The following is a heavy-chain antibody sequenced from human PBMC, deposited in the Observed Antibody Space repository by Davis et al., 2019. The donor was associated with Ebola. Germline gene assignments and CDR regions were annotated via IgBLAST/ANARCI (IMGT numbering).Heavy chain of an antibody. V-gene: IGHV1-8*01. D-gene: IGHD2-15*01. Sequence: AASVKVSCKASGYTFTSYDINWVRQATGQGLEWMGWMNPNSGNTGYSQKFQGRVTITRDTSASTAYMELSSLRSEDTAVYYCARGDLVVVAATAEGSGVDYGMDVWGQGTTVTVSS. CDR2: MNPNSGNT. CDR1: GYTFTSYD. CDR3: ARGDLVVVAATAEGSGVDYGMDV. J-gene: IGHJ6*02.